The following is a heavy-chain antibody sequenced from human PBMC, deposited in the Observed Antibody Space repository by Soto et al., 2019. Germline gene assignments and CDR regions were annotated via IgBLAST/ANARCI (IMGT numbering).Heavy chain of an antibody. CDR2: ISVTGDTT. Sequence: EVQLLESGGGLVQPGGSLRLSCAASGFTISTYSITWFRQTPAKGLEWVSGISVTGDTTFYADSVKGRFTISRDNSKNTVYLQMHSLRVEDTAVYYCAKWSGYGDLWGQGTLVTVSS. CDR3: AKWSGYGDL. CDR1: GFTISTYS. J-gene: IGHJ4*02. D-gene: IGHD5-12*01. V-gene: IGHV3-23*01.